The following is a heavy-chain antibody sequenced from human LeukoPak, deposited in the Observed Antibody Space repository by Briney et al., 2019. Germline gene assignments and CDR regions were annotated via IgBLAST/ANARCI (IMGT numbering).Heavy chain of an antibody. J-gene: IGHJ6*03. D-gene: IGHD3-10*01. CDR3: AKDGSGSYHYYYYYYMDV. CDR1: GFTFSSYG. V-gene: IGHV3-30*02. Sequence: PGGSLRLSCASSGFTFSSYGMHWVRQAPGKGLEWVAFIRYDGSNEYYADSVKGRFTISRDNSKNTLYLQMNSLRAEDTAVYYCAKDGSGSYHYYYYYYMDVWGKGTTVAVSS. CDR2: IRYDGSNE.